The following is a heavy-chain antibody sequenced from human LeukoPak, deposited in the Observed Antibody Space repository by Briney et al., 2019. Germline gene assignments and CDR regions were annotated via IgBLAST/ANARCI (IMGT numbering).Heavy chain of an antibody. V-gene: IGHV4-59*01. J-gene: IGHJ4*02. Sequence: PSETLSLTCTVSGGSISSYYWSWIRQPPGKGLEWIGYIYYSGTTNYNPSLKSRVTISVDTSKSQFSLKLSSVTAADTAVYYCARGVYIAAAQYGYWGQGTLVTVS. CDR1: GGSISSYY. CDR3: ARGVYIAAAQYGY. D-gene: IGHD6-13*01. CDR2: IYYSGTT.